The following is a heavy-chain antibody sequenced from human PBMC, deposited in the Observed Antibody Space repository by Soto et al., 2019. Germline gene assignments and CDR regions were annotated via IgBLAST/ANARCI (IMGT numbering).Heavy chain of an antibody. CDR1: GASINNFAYY. CDR3: ARRERYYGSPGWFDP. V-gene: IGHV4-39*01. Sequence: TLSLTCSVSGASINNFAYYWGWIRQPPGKGLEWIGTVYYNENTYYNPSLKSRVAISVDTAKNQFSLNLRSVTAADTAIYFCARRERYYGSPGWFDPWGQGTLVTVSS. CDR2: VYYNENT. D-gene: IGHD3-10*01. J-gene: IGHJ5*01.